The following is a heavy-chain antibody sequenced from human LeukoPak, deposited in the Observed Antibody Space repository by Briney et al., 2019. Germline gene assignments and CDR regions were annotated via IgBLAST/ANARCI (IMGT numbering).Heavy chain of an antibody. V-gene: IGHV5-51*01. D-gene: IGHD6-19*01. CDR3: TRQWLVEENWFDP. CDR2: IHPGDSDT. CDR1: GYSFTSYW. J-gene: IGHJ5*02. Sequence: GESLKISCKGSGYSFTSYWIGWVRQMPGKGLEWMGIIHPGDSDTRYSPSFQGQVTISADKSISTAYLQWSSLKASDTAMYYCTRQWLVEENWFDPWGQGTLVTVSS.